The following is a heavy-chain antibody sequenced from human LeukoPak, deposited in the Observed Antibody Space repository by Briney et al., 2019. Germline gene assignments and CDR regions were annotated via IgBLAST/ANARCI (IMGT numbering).Heavy chain of an antibody. CDR2: MNPNSGST. V-gene: IGHV1-8*01. CDR3: ARLAVRGYRYLDNWFDP. Sequence: ASVKVSCKASGYTFTSYDINWVRQATGQGLEWMGWMNPNSGSTGYAQKFQGRVTMTRNTSISTAYMELSSLRSEDTAVYYCARLAVRGYRYLDNWFDPWGQGTLVTVSS. CDR1: GYTFTSYD. J-gene: IGHJ5*02. D-gene: IGHD3-10*01.